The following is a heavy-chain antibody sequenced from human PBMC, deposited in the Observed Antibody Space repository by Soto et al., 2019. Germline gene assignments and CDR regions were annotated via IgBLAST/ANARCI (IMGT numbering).Heavy chain of an antibody. D-gene: IGHD3-22*01. CDR1: GFTFSSYG. Sequence: QVQLVESGGGVVQPGRSLRLSCAASGFTFSSYGMHWVRQAPGKGLEWVAVISYDGSNKYYADSVKGRFTISRDNSKNTLYLQMNSLRAEDTAVYYCAKGNYDRSGYPYYFDYWGQGTLVTVSS. CDR3: AKGNYDRSGYPYYFDY. J-gene: IGHJ4*02. CDR2: ISYDGSNK. V-gene: IGHV3-30*18.